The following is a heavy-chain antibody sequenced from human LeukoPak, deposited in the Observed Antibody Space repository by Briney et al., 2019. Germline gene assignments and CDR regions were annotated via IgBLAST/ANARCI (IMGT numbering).Heavy chain of an antibody. J-gene: IGHJ6*02. CDR2: NK. CDR1: GFTFSSYG. Sequence: GGSLRLSCAASGFTFSSYGMHWVRQAPGKGLEWVAVNKYYADSVKGRFTISRDNSKNTLYLQMNSLRAEDTAVYYCAKEIPTLNDMDVWGQGTTVTVSS. V-gene: IGHV3-33*06. CDR3: AKEIPTLNDMDV.